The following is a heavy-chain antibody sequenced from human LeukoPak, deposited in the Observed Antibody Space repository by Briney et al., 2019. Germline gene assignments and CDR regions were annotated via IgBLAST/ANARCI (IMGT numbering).Heavy chain of an antibody. J-gene: IGHJ3*02. Sequence: GASVKVSCKASGYTFTSYYMHWVRQAPGQGLEWMRIINPSGGSTSYAQKFQGRVTMTRDMSTSTVYMELSSLRSEDTAVYYCARAVGATYAFDIWGQGTMVTVSS. D-gene: IGHD1-26*01. CDR1: GYTFTSYY. V-gene: IGHV1-46*01. CDR2: INPSGGST. CDR3: ARAVGATYAFDI.